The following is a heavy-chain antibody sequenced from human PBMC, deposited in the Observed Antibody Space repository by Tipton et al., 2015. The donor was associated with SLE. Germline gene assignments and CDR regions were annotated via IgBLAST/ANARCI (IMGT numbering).Heavy chain of an antibody. Sequence: TLSLTCAVYGGSFSGYYWSWIRQPPGKGLEWIGEINHSGSTNYNPSLKSRVTISVDTSKNQFSLKLSSVTAADTAVYYCARRKSSSWANYYYYGMEVWGQGATVTVSS. CDR1: GGSFSGYY. CDR2: INHSGST. D-gene: IGHD6-13*01. CDR3: ARRKSSSWANYYYYGMEV. J-gene: IGHJ6*02. V-gene: IGHV4-34*01.